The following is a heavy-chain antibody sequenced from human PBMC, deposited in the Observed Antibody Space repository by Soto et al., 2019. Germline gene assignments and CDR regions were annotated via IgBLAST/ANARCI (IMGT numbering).Heavy chain of an antibody. D-gene: IGHD2-21*02. CDR2: ISWNGGNI. V-gene: IGHV3-9*01. CDR1: GFTFDDYA. CDR3: TKEGGPGGGDIDS. Sequence: EVQLVESGGGLVQPGRSLRLSCTASGFTFDDYAMHWVRQAPGRGLEWVSRISWNGGNIHYADSVKGRFTISRDNAKNPLYLKMNSLSPEDPGLYYGTKEGGPGGGDIDSWGQGTLVTVSS. J-gene: IGHJ4*02.